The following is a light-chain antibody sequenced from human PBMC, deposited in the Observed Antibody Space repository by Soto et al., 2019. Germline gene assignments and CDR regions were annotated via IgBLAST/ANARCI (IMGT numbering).Light chain of an antibody. CDR2: GDS. J-gene: IGLJ1*01. Sequence: SYYLTQPPSVSVAPGQTSRITCGGNKIGSESVHWYQQKPGQAPVLVVYGDSDRPSGIPERFSGSNSGNTATLTISRVEAGDEADYYCQLWDSSSDRYVSGTGTKVTVL. V-gene: IGLV3-21*02. CDR3: QLWDSSSDRYV. CDR1: KIGSES.